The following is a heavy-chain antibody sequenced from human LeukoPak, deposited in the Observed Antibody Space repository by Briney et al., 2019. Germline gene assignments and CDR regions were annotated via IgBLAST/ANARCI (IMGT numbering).Heavy chain of an antibody. CDR2: ISGSGGST. CDR3: AKSQGFKRVVGAYY. D-gene: IGHD1-26*01. J-gene: IGHJ4*02. Sequence: GGSLRLSCAASGFTFSSYAMSWVRQAPGKGLEWVLAISGSGGSTYYADSVKGRFTISRDNSKNTLYLQMNSLRAEDTAVYYCAKSQGFKRVVGAYYWGQGTLVTVSS. CDR1: GFTFSSYA. V-gene: IGHV3-23*01.